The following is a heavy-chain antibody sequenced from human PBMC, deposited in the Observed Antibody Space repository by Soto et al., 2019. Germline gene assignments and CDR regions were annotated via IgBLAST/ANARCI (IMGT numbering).Heavy chain of an antibody. CDR1: GGSISSYY. Sequence: SETLSHTCTVSGGSISSYYWSWIRQPPGKGLEWIGYIYYSGSTNYNPSLKSRVTISVDTSKNQFSLKLSSVTAADTAVYYCARAVIYYGSSWYDYWGQGTLVTVSS. CDR3: ARAVIYYGSSWYDY. J-gene: IGHJ4*02. D-gene: IGHD6-13*01. CDR2: IYYSGST. V-gene: IGHV4-59*01.